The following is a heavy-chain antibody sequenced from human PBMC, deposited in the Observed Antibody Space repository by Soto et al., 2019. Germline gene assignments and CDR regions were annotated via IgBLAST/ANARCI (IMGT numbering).Heavy chain of an antibody. CDR1: GFTVSSNY. Sequence: GGSLRLSCAASGFTVSSNYMSWVRQAPGKGLEWVSVIYSGGSTYYADSVKGRFTISRDNSKNTLYLQMNSLRAEDTAVYYCASRGSGWSTSFRFDYWGQGTLVTVSS. D-gene: IGHD6-19*01. CDR2: IYSGGST. J-gene: IGHJ4*02. CDR3: ASRGSGWSTSFRFDY. V-gene: IGHV3-66*01.